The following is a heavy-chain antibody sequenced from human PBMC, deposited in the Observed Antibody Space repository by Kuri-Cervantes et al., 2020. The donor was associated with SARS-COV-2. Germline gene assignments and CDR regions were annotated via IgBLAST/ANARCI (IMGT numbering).Heavy chain of an antibody. CDR1: GDSMNNGNW. V-gene: IGHV4-4*02. Sequence: SETLSLTCDVSGDSMNNGNWWTWVRQTPGKGLEWIGEIYHNGSTNYNPSLKSRVTISVDESKNQFSLKLNSVTAADTAVYYCASLLLWQQLAHWGQGILVTVSS. CDR3: ASLLLWQQLAH. J-gene: IGHJ4*02. D-gene: IGHD5-24*01. CDR2: IYHNGST.